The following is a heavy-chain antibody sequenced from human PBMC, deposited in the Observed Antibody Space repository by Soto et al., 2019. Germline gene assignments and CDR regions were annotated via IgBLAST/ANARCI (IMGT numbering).Heavy chain of an antibody. D-gene: IGHD2-21*01. CDR3: ANGSLWWFH. V-gene: IGHV4-61*01. J-gene: IGHJ4*02. CDR1: GGSVSSSSYY. Sequence: QVQLQESGPGLVKPSETLSLTCTVSGGSVSSSSYYWSWIRQPPGKRLEWIGYIYYSGSTNYNPSLKSRVTISVDTSKNQFSLKLSSVTAADTAVYYCANGSLWWFHWGQGTLVTVSS. CDR2: IYYSGST.